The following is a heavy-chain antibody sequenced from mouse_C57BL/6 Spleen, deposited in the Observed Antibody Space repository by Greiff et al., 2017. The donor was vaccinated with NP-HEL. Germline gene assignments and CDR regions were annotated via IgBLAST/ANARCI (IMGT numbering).Heavy chain of an antibody. CDR2: IYPGNSDT. J-gene: IGHJ4*01. V-gene: IGHV1-5*01. CDR3: TRDITTVVSNAMDY. CDR1: GYTFTSYW. D-gene: IGHD1-1*01. Sequence: EVQLQQSGTVLARPGASVKMSCKTSGYTFTSYWMHWVKQRPGQGLEWIGAIYPGNSDTRYNQKFKGKAKLTAVTSASTAYMELSSLTNEDSAVYYWTRDITTVVSNAMDYWGQGTSVTVSS.